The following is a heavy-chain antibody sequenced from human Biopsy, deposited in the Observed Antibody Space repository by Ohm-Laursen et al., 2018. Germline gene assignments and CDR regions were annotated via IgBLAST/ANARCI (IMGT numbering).Heavy chain of an antibody. D-gene: IGHD2/OR15-2a*01. CDR2: IYYSGST. CDR3: ARATNSTGWPYYYFYGMDV. CDR1: GGSISSDY. Sequence: SDTLSLTCIVSGGSISSDYWSWIRQTPGKGLEWTGYIYYSGSTNYNPSLKSRVTISVDTSKNQFSLRLNSVTAADTAVYYCARATNSTGWPYYYFYGMDVWGQGTTVTVSS. V-gene: IGHV4-59*07. J-gene: IGHJ6*02.